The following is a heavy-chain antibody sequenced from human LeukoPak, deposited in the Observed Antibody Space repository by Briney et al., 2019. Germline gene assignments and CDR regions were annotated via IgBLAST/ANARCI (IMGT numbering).Heavy chain of an antibody. CDR1: GGSFSGYY. D-gene: IGHD6-19*01. Sequence: SETLSLTCAVYGGSFSGYYWSWFRQPPGKGLEWIGEINHSGSTNYNPSLKSRVTISVDTSKNQFSLKLSSVTAADTAVYYCARESGGWYDGNFDYWGQGTLVTVSS. V-gene: IGHV4-34*01. CDR3: ARESGGWYDGNFDY. CDR2: INHSGST. J-gene: IGHJ4*02.